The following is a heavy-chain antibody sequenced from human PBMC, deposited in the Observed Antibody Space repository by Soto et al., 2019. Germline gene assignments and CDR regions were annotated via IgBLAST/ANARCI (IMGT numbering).Heavy chain of an antibody. J-gene: IGHJ6*02. CDR3: ARDSISAVDYYGMDV. Sequence: SETLSLTCSVSGGSINRVGYYWSWIRQHPGKGLEWIGYIYYSGSTYYNPSLKSRVTISIDTSKNQFSLNLSSVTAADTAVYYCARDSISAVDYYGMDVWGQGTTVTVSS. CDR1: GGSINRVGYY. V-gene: IGHV4-31*03. D-gene: IGHD6-13*01. CDR2: IYYSGST.